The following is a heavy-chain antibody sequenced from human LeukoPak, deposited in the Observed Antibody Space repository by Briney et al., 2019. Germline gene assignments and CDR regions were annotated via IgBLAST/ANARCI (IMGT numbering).Heavy chain of an antibody. CDR1: GYTFTSYY. CDR2: INPSGGST. V-gene: IGHV1-46*01. CDR3: ARETPSRYFDY. J-gene: IGHJ4*02. Sequence: ASVKVSCKASGYTFTSYYMHWVRQAPGQGLEWMGIINPSGGSTSYAQKFQGRITMTRNTSISTAYMELSSLSSEDTAVYYCARETPSRYFDYWGQGALVTVSS. D-gene: IGHD4-23*01.